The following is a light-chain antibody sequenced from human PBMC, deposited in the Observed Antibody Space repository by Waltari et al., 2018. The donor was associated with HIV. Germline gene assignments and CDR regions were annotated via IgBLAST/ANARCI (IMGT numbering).Light chain of an antibody. J-gene: IGLJ3*02. CDR3: AAWDDSLWV. CDR2: TNK. V-gene: IGLV1-47*01. CDR1: SSNMGSNY. Sequence: QSVLTQPPSASGTPGQRVTIACSGSSSNMGSNYVYWYQQLPGTAPKLLIYTNKQRPAGVPDRFSGSKSGTSASLAISGLRSEDEADYYCAAWDDSLWVFGGGTKLTVL.